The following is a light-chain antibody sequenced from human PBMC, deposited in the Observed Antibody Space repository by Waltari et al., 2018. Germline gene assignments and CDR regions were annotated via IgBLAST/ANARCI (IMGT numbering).Light chain of an antibody. CDR3: MQGTHWPYT. Sequence: DVVMTQSPLSLSVTLGQAASISCKSSQSLVHSDGNTHLNWFHQRPGQSPRRLIYRVSNRDSGVPERFSGSGSGTDFTLKINKVEAEDVGIYYCMQGTHWPYTFGQGTKLDIK. CDR2: RVS. CDR1: QSLVHSDGNTH. J-gene: IGKJ2*01. V-gene: IGKV2-30*02.